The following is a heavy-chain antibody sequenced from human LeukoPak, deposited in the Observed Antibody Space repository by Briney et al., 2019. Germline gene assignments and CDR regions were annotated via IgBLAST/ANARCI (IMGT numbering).Heavy chain of an antibody. J-gene: IGHJ3*02. CDR1: GYSFTSYW. CDR2: IYPGDSDT. CDR3: PTPISNDAFDI. D-gene: IGHD5-24*01. V-gene: IGHV5-51*01. Sequence: GESLKISCKGSGYSFTSYWIGWVRQMPGKGLEWMGIIYPGDSDTRYSPSFQAQVTISADKSISPASLQCSSLTASDTAMYSCPTPISNDAFDIWGHGTMVTVSS.